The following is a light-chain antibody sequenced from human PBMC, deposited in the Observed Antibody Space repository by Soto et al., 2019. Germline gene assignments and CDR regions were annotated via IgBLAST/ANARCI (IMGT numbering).Light chain of an antibody. Sequence: DIQMTQSPSSLSASVRDRVTITCRASQGISNYLAWYQQKPGKVPKLLIYAASTLQSGVPSRFSGSGSGTDFTRTISSLQPEDVATDYCQKYDSAPWTCGQGTKVEIK. CDR3: QKYDSAPWT. V-gene: IGKV1-27*01. CDR1: QGISNY. J-gene: IGKJ1*01. CDR2: AAS.